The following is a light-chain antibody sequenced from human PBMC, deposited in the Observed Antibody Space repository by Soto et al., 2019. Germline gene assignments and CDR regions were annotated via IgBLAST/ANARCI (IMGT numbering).Light chain of an antibody. Sequence: VMNPPPLSLPVTPGEPASISCRSSQSLLHSNGYNYLDWYLQKPGQSPQLLIYLGSNLACGVPDRFSGSGSGTDFTLKISRVEAEDVGVYYCMQDLQSPITFGQGTRLEIK. CDR1: QSLLHSNGYNY. V-gene: IGKV2-28*01. CDR2: LGS. J-gene: IGKJ5*01. CDR3: MQDLQSPIT.